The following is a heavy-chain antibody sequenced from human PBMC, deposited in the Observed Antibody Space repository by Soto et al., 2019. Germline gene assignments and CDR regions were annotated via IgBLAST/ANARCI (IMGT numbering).Heavy chain of an antibody. D-gene: IGHD3-10*01. V-gene: IGHV1-69*12. Sequence: QVQLVQSGAEVKKPGSSVKVSCKASGGTFSSYAISWVRQAPGQGLEWMGGIIPIFGTANYAQKFQGRVTITADESTSTAYMELSSLRSEDTAVYYCARSFGEEVVTPGDDYYYGMDVWGQGTTVTVSS. CDR1: GGTFSSYA. CDR3: ARSFGEEVVTPGDDYYYGMDV. CDR2: IIPIFGTA. J-gene: IGHJ6*02.